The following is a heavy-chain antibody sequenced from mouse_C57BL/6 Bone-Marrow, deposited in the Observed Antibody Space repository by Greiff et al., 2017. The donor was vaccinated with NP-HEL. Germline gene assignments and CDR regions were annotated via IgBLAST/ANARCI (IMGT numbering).Heavy chain of an antibody. Sequence: VQLVESGAELVKPGASVKISCKASGYAFSSYWMNWVKQRPGKGLEWIGQIYPGDGDTNYNGKFKGKATLTADKSSSTAYMQLSSLTSEDSAVYFCARSLYYYGSSFIDYWGQGTTLTVSS. CDR1: GYAFSSYW. CDR3: ARSLYYYGSSFIDY. V-gene: IGHV1-80*01. CDR2: IYPGDGDT. J-gene: IGHJ2*01. D-gene: IGHD1-1*01.